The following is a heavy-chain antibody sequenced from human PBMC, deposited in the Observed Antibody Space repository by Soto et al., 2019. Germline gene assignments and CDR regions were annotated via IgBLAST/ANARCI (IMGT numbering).Heavy chain of an antibody. CDR1: GYSINSGYF. D-gene: IGHD5-12*01. J-gene: IGHJ1*01. CDR2: ISYHGST. Sequence: KPSETLSLTCDVSGYSINSGYFWGWVRQPPGKGLEWIGSISYHGSTHYNPSLESRVTILRDTPKNQFSLSLSFVTAADTAVYYCARLEHSGFPESLQWGQGTLVTVSS. V-gene: IGHV4-38-2*01. CDR3: ARLEHSGFPESLQ.